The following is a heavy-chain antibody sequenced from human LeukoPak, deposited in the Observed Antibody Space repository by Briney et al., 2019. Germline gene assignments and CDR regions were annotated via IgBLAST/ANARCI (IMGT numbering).Heavy chain of an antibody. V-gene: IGHV4-59*01. CDR1: GGSISSYY. J-gene: IGHJ4*02. CDR2: IYYSGST. CDR3: ARDREYGTFDY. D-gene: IGHD3-10*01. Sequence: SETLSLTCTVSGGSISSYYWSWIRQPPGKGLEWVGYIYYSGSTNYNPSLKSRVTIPVDTSKNQFSLKLSSVTAADTAVYYCARDREYGTFDYWGQGTLVTVSS.